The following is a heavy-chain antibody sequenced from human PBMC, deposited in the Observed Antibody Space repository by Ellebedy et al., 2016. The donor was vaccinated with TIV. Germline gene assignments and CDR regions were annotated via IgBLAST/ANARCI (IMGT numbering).Heavy chain of an antibody. J-gene: IGHJ4*02. CDR1: GASINNLW. V-gene: IGHV4-59*11. CDR3: ASHYSASSRRAYFDS. CDR2: IYYNGIT. D-gene: IGHD3-10*01. Sequence: MPSETLSLTCTVSGASINNLWWSWIRQPPGKGLAWVGYIYYNGITNYSPSLSRPVTISLGPSKNQFSLNLTSVTAADTAVYYCASHYSASSRRAYFDSWGQGAPVTVSS.